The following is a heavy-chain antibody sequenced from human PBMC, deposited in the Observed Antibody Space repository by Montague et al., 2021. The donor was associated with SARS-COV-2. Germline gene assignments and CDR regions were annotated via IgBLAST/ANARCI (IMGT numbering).Heavy chain of an antibody. D-gene: IGHD1-14*01. Sequence: SETLSLTCTVSGVSAKNYYWSWIRQPPGKGLEWIGYVHYSGKTKSNPSLQNPISISLDASKNQFYLSLTSVTSADAAVYYCARHHISTMYGYSWFDPWGRGTLVTVSS. CDR3: ARHHISTMYGYSWFDP. V-gene: IGHV4-59*02. J-gene: IGHJ5*02. CDR2: VHYSGKT. CDR1: GVSAKNYY.